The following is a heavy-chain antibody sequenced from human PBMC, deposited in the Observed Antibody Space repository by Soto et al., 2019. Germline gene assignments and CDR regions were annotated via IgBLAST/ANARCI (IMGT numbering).Heavy chain of an antibody. Sequence: AETLSLTCTVSGGSISSSSYYWGWIRQPPGKGLEWIGSIYYSGSTYYNPSLKSRVTISVDTSKNQFSLKLSSVTAADTAVYYCARNMVRGVMVPYYFDYWGQGTLVTVSS. CDR2: IYYSGST. D-gene: IGHD3-10*01. J-gene: IGHJ4*02. CDR3: ARNMVRGVMVPYYFDY. CDR1: GGSISSSSYY. V-gene: IGHV4-39*01.